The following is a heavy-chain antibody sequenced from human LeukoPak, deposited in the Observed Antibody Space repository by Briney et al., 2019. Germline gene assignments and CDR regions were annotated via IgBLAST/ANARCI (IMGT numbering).Heavy chain of an antibody. Sequence: SQTLSLTCTVSGGSISSGSYYWSWIRQPAGKGLEWIGRIYTSGSTNYNPSLKSRVTISVDTSKHQFSLKLSSVTAADTAVYYCARVGVPGYLEHDAFHIRRQATMVTVPS. D-gene: IGHD3-9*01. CDR3: ARVGVPGYLEHDAFHI. V-gene: IGHV4-61*02. CDR1: GGSISSGSYY. J-gene: IGHJ3*02. CDR2: IYTSGST.